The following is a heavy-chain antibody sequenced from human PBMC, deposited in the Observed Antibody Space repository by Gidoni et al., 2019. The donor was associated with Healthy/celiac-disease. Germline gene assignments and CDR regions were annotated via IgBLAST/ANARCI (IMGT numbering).Heavy chain of an antibody. CDR3: ARAKYSSSSRGVNDY. Sequence: QVQLVQSGGEVKKPGASVKVSCKASGYTFTGYYMHWVRQAPGQGLEWMGWINPNSGGTNYAQKFQGRVTMTRDTSISTAYMELSRLRSDDTAVYYCARAKYSSSSRGVNDYWGQGTLVTVSS. J-gene: IGHJ4*02. CDR1: GYTFTGYY. D-gene: IGHD6-6*01. CDR2: INPNSGGT. V-gene: IGHV1-2*02.